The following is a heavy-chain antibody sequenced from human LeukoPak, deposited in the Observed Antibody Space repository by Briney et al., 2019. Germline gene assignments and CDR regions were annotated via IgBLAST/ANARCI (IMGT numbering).Heavy chain of an antibody. Sequence: GGSLRLSCAASGFTFTTYGMHWVRQAPGKGLEWVSSISSSSSYIYYADSVKGRFTISRDNAKNSLYLQMNSLRAEDTAVYYCARGSRGGFWSGYRYYFDYWGQGTLVTVSS. CDR3: ARGSRGGFWSGYRYYFDY. CDR2: ISSSSSYI. V-gene: IGHV3-21*01. CDR1: GFTFTTYG. J-gene: IGHJ4*02. D-gene: IGHD3-3*01.